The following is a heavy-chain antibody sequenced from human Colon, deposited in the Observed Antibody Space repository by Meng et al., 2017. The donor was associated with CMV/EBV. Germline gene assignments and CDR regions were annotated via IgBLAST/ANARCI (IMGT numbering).Heavy chain of an antibody. CDR3: AREGYSNFDY. CDR1: GLTFNGYG. D-gene: IGHD4-11*01. J-gene: IGHJ4*02. Sequence: GGSLRLSCAASGLTFNGYGLHWVRQAPGKGLEWVAFIGSDGSIKRYSDSVQGRFNISRDNSKSTLRLQMHSLRPEDTALYYCAREGYSNFDYWGQGTLVTVSS. V-gene: IGHV3-30*02. CDR2: IGSDGSIK.